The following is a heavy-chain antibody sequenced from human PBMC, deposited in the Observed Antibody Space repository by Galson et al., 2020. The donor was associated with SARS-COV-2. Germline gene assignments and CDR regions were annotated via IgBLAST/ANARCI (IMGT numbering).Heavy chain of an antibody. Sequence: SETLSLTCALYGGSISDNSCIWIRQPPGKGLEWIGEINHSGDTYYNPSLKSRVTISRDKSKNQFSLKLTSVTAADKALYYCARGIGTFYYYMDVWGKGTTVSVS. CDR1: GGSISDNS. D-gene: IGHD3-10*01. CDR3: ARGIGTFYYYMDV. CDR2: INHSGDT. V-gene: IGHV4-34*01. J-gene: IGHJ6*03.